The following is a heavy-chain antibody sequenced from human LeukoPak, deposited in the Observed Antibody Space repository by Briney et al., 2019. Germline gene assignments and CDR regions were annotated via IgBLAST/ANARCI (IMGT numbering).Heavy chain of an antibody. J-gene: IGHJ6*03. CDR1: GYTFTSYY. V-gene: IGHV1-69*13. Sequence: GASVKVSCKASGYTFTSYYMHWVRQAPGQGLEWMGGIIPIFGTANYAQKFQGRVTITADESTSTAYMELSSLRSEDTAVYYCARSPAATITGYYYYMDVWGKGTTVTISS. D-gene: IGHD5-12*01. CDR3: ARSPAATITGYYYYMDV. CDR2: IIPIFGTA.